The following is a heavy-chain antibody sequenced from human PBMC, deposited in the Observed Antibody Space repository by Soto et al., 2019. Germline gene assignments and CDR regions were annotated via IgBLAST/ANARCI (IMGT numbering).Heavy chain of an antibody. J-gene: IGHJ4*02. V-gene: IGHV4-30-4*01. D-gene: IGHD3-22*01. CDR3: ARVPYYESSGLGDY. CDR2: IYNSGST. CDR1: GGSISSDDYY. Sequence: SETLSLTCTISGGSISSDDYYWGWIRQPPGKGLEWIGNIYNSGSTRYNPSLKSRLIISLDTSKNQFSLKLSSVTAVDTAVYYCARVPYYESSGLGDYWGQGILVTVYS.